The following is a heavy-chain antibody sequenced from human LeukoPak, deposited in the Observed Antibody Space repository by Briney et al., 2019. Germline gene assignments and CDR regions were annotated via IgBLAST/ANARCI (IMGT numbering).Heavy chain of an antibody. J-gene: IGHJ6*03. Sequence: SETLSLTCTVSGDSIDRTNWWTWVRQPPGKGLEWIGSIYYSGSTYYTPSLKSRVTISVDTSKNQFSLKLTSVTAADTAVYYCTRPSTTVGYYMDVWGKGTTVTVSS. CDR3: TRPSTTVGYYMDV. V-gene: IGHV4-39*01. CDR2: IYYSGST. CDR1: GDSIDRTNW. D-gene: IGHD4-11*01.